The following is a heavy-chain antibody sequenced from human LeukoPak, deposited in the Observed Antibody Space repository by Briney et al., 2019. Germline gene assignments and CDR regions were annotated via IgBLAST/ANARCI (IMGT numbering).Heavy chain of an antibody. CDR2: ISWDSRNI. Sequence: GGSLRLSCAASGFTFDDYAMFWVRQAPGEGLEWVSGISWDSRNIGYAASVKGRFTVSRDNGKNSLYQQINSLRVEDTALYYCARGNRDTSGFYYYYGMDVWGQGTTVSVSS. D-gene: IGHD6-19*01. CDR3: ARGNRDTSGFYYYYGMDV. CDR1: GFTFDDYA. V-gene: IGHV3-9*01. J-gene: IGHJ6*02.